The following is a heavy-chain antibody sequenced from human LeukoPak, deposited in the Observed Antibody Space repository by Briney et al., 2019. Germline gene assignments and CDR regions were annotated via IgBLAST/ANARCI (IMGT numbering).Heavy chain of an antibody. J-gene: IGHJ4*02. CDR2: ISGSAGSE. V-gene: IGHV3-23*01. CDR3: AKEYGSGSYSDFDY. D-gene: IGHD3-10*01. Sequence: PGGSLRLSCAASGFTFNNYAMTWVRQAPGKGLEWVSTISGSAGSEYSADSVKGRFTIFRDNAKNTLYLQMNSLRAEDTAVYYCAKEYGSGSYSDFDYRGQGTLVTVSS. CDR1: GFTFNNYA.